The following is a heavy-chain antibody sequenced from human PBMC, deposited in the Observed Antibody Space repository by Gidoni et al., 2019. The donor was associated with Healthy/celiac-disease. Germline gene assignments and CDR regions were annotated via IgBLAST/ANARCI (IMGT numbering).Heavy chain of an antibody. CDR3: ASLPAAGTYYYYYGMDV. J-gene: IGHJ6*02. V-gene: IGHV1-69*01. CDR1: GGTFSSYA. Sequence: QVQLVQSGAAVKKPGSSVKVSCKASGGTFSSYAISWVRQAPGQGLEWMGGIIPIFGTANYAQKFQGRVTITADESTSTAYMELSSLRSEDTAVYYCASLPAAGTYYYYYGMDVWGQGTTVTVSS. D-gene: IGHD6-13*01. CDR2: IIPIFGTA.